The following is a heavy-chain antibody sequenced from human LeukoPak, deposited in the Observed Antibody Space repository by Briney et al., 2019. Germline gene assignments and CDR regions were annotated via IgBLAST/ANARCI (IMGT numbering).Heavy chain of an antibody. V-gene: IGHV4-31*03. CDR2: IYYSGST. J-gene: IGHJ4*02. Sequence: SETLSLTCTVSGGSISSGGYYWSWIRQHPGKGLEWIRYIYYSGSTYYNPSLKSRVTISVDTSKNQFSLKLSSVTAADTAVYYCARGYDSRGSHFDYWGQGTLVTVSS. D-gene: IGHD3-22*01. CDR1: GGSISSGGYY. CDR3: ARGYDSRGSHFDY.